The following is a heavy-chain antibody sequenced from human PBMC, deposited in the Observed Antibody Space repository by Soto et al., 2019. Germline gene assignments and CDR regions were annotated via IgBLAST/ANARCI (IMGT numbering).Heavy chain of an antibody. CDR2: IYWDDDK. CDR3: AHGYYDYVWGSYRIDY. Sequence: QITLKESGPTLVKPTQTLTLTCTFSGFSLSTSGVGVGWIRQPPGKALEWLALIYWDDDKRYSPSLKSRLTLPKDTSKTQVVLTMTNMDPVDTATYYCAHGYYDYVWGSYRIDYWGQGTLVTVSS. CDR1: GFSLSTSGVG. D-gene: IGHD3-16*02. V-gene: IGHV2-5*02. J-gene: IGHJ4*02.